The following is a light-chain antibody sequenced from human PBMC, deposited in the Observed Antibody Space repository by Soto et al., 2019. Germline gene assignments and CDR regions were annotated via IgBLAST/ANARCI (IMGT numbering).Light chain of an antibody. V-gene: IGLV2-8*01. CDR1: SSDVGGYNY. CDR3: SSYAGSNNWV. CDR2: EVS. Sequence: QSALTQPPSASGSPEQSGTISCTGTSSDVGGYNYVSWYQQHPGKAPKLMIYEVSKRPSGVPDLFSGSRSGNTASLTFSGLQAEDEADYSCSSYAGSNNWVFGGGTPLTVL. J-gene: IGLJ3*02.